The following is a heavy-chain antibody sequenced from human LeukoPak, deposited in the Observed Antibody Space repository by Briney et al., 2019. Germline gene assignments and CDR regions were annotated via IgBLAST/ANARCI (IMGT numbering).Heavy chain of an antibody. V-gene: IGHV4-4*09. CDR3: AIHTNVDISSFMDV. Sequence: SETLSLTCTVSGDSFSAYYWSWIRQPPGRGLEWIGYIYSSGNTNYNPSLKSRVIISVGTSKKQHSLKLTSVTAADTAVYCCAIHTNVDISSFMDVWGKGTTVTVSS. CDR2: IYSSGNT. CDR1: GDSFSAYY. D-gene: IGHD2-8*01. J-gene: IGHJ6*03.